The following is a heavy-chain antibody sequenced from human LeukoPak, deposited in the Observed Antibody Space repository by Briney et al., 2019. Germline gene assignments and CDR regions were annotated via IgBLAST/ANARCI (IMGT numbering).Heavy chain of an antibody. Sequence: PGGSLRLSCAASGFTFSSYGMHWVRQAPGKGLEWVAVISYDGSNKYYADSVKGRFTISRDNSKNTLYLQMNSLRAEDTAVYYCANLGLGFNWFDPWGQGTLVTVSS. CDR1: GFTFSSYG. J-gene: IGHJ5*02. CDR2: ISYDGSNK. CDR3: ANLGLGFNWFDP. V-gene: IGHV3-30*18. D-gene: IGHD3-3*02.